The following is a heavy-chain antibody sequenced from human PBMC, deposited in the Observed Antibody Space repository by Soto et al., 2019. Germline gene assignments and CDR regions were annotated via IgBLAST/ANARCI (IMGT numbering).Heavy chain of an antibody. CDR1: GFTFSSYA. CDR3: AKYRTVGAIRFDD. Sequence: GGSLRLSCAASGFTFSSYAMSWVRQAPGKGLEWVSVISGSDGSTYYADSVKGRFTISRDNSKNTLYLQMNSLRAEDTAVYYCAKYRTVGAIRFDDRGQGTLVTVSS. V-gene: IGHV3-23*01. D-gene: IGHD1-26*01. CDR2: ISGSDGST. J-gene: IGHJ4*02.